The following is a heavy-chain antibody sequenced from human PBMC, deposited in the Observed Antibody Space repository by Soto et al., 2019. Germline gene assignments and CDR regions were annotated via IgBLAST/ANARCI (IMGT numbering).Heavy chain of an antibody. D-gene: IGHD1-26*01. Sequence: SETLSLTCTVSGGSISSSSYYWGWIRQPPGKGLEWIGSLFYRGSTYYDPSLKGRVTISVDTSKRQFSLKLTSVTAADTAVYYCARPLWGGATKDYWGQGTLVTVSS. CDR2: LFYRGST. J-gene: IGHJ4*02. CDR1: GGSISSSSYY. V-gene: IGHV4-39*01. CDR3: ARPLWGGATKDY.